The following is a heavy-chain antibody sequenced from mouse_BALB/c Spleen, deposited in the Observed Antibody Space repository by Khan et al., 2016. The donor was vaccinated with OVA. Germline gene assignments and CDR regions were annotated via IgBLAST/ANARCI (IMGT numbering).Heavy chain of an antibody. J-gene: IGHJ4*01. V-gene: IGHV1-9*01. Sequence: QVQLKESGAELMKPGASVKISCKATGYTFSSFWIEWVKQRPGHGLEWIGEILPGADTTNYNENFKVKATFTADTSSNTAYMQLRSLTSEDTAVYYCARGYYDYDYFAMDYWGQGTSVTVSS. CDR3: ARGYYDYDYFAMDY. D-gene: IGHD2-4*01. CDR1: GYTFSSFW. CDR2: ILPGADTT.